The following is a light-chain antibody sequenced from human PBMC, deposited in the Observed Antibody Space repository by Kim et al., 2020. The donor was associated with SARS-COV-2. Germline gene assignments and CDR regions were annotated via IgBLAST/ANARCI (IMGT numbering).Light chain of an antibody. CDR2: HTS. CDR1: QTVYGGY. CDR3: QQYGDSPPYT. J-gene: IGKJ2*01. V-gene: IGKV3-20*01. Sequence: SPGEGATLSCRASQTVYGGYVAWYQQRPGQTPRLLIYHTSDRATGVPDRFSGTGSGTDFTLTISRLEPEDFAVYYCQQYGDSPPYTFGQGTKLEIK.